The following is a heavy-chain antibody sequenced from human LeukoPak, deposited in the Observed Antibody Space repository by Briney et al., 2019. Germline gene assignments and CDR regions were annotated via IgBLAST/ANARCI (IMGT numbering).Heavy chain of an antibody. CDR1: GLTFSSYA. J-gene: IGHJ4*02. CDR3: ARVASLQYSSGRYYFDY. Sequence: GGSLRLSCAASGLTFSSYAMHWVRQAPGKGLEWVALISYDGSDKYYADSVRGRFTIFRDNSKNTLYLQMNSLRAEDTAVYYCARVASLQYSSGRYYFDYWGQGTLVTVSS. D-gene: IGHD6-19*01. CDR2: ISYDGSDK. V-gene: IGHV3-30*03.